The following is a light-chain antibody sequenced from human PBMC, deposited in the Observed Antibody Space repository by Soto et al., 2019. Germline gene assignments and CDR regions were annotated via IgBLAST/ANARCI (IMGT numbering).Light chain of an antibody. J-gene: IGLJ1*01. Sequence: QSALTQPASVSGSPGQSITFSCTGTSSDVGGYNFVSWYQQHPGKAPKLMIYDVSNRPSGVSNRFSGSKSGNTASLTISGLQAEDEADYYCSSYTSSSTLLFGTGTKLTVL. CDR1: SSDVGGYNF. CDR2: DVS. V-gene: IGLV2-14*01. CDR3: SSYTSSSTLL.